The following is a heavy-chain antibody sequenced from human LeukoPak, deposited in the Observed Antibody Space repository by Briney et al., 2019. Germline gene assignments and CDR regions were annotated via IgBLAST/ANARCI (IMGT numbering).Heavy chain of an antibody. Sequence: GESLKISCKGSGYSFTSYRIGWVRQMPGKGLEWMGIIYPGDSDTRYSPSFQGQVTISADKSISTAYLQWSSLKASDTAMYYCARGRVRFLEWLLSYYFDYWGQGTLVTVSS. V-gene: IGHV5-51*01. CDR1: GYSFTSYR. CDR2: IYPGDSDT. D-gene: IGHD3-3*01. CDR3: ARGRVRFLEWLLSYYFDY. J-gene: IGHJ4*02.